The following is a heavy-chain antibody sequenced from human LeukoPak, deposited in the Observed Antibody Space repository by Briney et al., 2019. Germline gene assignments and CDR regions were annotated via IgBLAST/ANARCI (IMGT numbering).Heavy chain of an antibody. CDR1: GGTFSSYA. D-gene: IGHD4-23*01. CDR3: ARGLRWRGGAFDI. CDR2: IIPIFGTA. J-gene: IGHJ3*02. V-gene: IGHV1-69*06. Sequence: ASVKVSCKASGGTFSSYAISWVRQAPGQGLEWMGGIIPIFGTANYAQKFQGRVTITADKSTSTAYMELSSLRSEDTAVYYCARGLRWRGGAFDIWGQGTMVTVSS.